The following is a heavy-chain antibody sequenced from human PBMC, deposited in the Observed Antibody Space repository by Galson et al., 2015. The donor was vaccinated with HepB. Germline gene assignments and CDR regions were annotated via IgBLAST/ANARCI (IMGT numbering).Heavy chain of an antibody. V-gene: IGHV3-33*01. CDR3: AREGDSHIYWSALDF. J-gene: IGHJ4*02. CDR1: GFTFSNHG. D-gene: IGHD3-3*01. Sequence: SLRLSCAASGFTFSNHGMNWVRQAPGKGLEWVATIWVDGTNKFYADSVKGRFTISRDNSKNTLSLQMNSLRADDTAVYYCAREGDSHIYWSALDFWVQGSLVTVSS. CDR2: IWVDGTNK.